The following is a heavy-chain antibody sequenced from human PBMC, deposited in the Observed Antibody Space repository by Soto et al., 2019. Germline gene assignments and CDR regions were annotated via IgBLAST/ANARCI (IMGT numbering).Heavy chain of an antibody. CDR1: GGTFISYA. Sequence: PGVSMRVSCAASGGTFISYAMSWVSKATGKGLEWVSGISSGLATFYAESVKGRFTISGDNYKNMVHLQMNSLRAEDTALYYCTTRGRTTTTRGGFDIWGQGTMVTVSS. CDR2: ISSGLAT. CDR3: TTRGRTTTTRGGFDI. D-gene: IGHD1-1*01. V-gene: IGHV3-23*01. J-gene: IGHJ3*02.